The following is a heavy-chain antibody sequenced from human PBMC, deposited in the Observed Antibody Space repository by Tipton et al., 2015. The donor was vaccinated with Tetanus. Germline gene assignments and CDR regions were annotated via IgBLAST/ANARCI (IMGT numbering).Heavy chain of an antibody. J-gene: IGHJ4*02. CDR3: ARGSVVITAAKCLDY. Sequence: TLSLTCGASGGSFGGYYWSWIRQPPGKGLEWIGEISDSGGTNFNPSLKSRVTMSIDTSKKQFSLNLTSVTAADTAWYFCARGSVVITAAKCLDYWGQGTQVTVSS. D-gene: IGHD2-2*01. V-gene: IGHV4-34*01. CDR1: GGSFGGYY. CDR2: ISDSGGT.